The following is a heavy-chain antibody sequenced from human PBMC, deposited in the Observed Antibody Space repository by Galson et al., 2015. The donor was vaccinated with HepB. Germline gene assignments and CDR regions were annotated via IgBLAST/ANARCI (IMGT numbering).Heavy chain of an antibody. CDR1: GFTFSTYW. Sequence: SLRLSCAASGFTFSTYWMSWVRQAPGKGLEWVANIRQDGTEKYYVGSVKGRFTISRDNAKNSLYLQMNSLTAEDTAVYFCARGMAAAGRLLDYWGQGTLVTVSS. D-gene: IGHD6-13*01. J-gene: IGHJ4*02. CDR3: ARGMAAAGRLLDY. V-gene: IGHV3-7*01. CDR2: IRQDGTEK.